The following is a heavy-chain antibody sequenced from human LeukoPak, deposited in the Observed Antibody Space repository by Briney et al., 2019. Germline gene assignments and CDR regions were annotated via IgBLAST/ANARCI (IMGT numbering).Heavy chain of an antibody. CDR2: INHSGST. J-gene: IGHJ6*03. CDR3: ARRRRYCSGGSCDHYYYYMDV. D-gene: IGHD2-15*01. V-gene: IGHV4-34*01. Sequence: SETLSLTCTVSGGSISSYYWSWIRQPPGKGLEWIGEINHSGSTNYNPSLKSRVTISVDTSKNQFSLKLSSVTAADTAVYYCARRRRYCSGGSCDHYYYYMDVWGKGTTVTISS. CDR1: GGSISSYY.